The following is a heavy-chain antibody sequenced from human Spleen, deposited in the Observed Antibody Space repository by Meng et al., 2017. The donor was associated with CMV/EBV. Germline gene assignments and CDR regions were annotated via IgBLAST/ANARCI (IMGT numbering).Heavy chain of an antibody. Sequence: SETLSLTCTVSDGSISSSSYYWGWIRQPPGKGLEWIGSIYYSGSTYYNPSLKSRVTISVDTSKNQFSLELSSVTAADTAVYYCARGSHPRLDYWGQGTLVTVSS. CDR2: IYYSGST. CDR1: DGSISSSSYY. D-gene: IGHD6-6*01. J-gene: IGHJ4*02. CDR3: ARGSHPRLDY. V-gene: IGHV4-39*07.